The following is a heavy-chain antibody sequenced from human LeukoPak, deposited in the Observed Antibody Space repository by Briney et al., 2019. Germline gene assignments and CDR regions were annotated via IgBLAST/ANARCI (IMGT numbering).Heavy chain of an antibody. V-gene: IGHV1-2*02. J-gene: IGHJ4*02. Sequence: ASVTVSCTASGYTFTGYYMHWVRQAPGQGLEWMGWINPNSGGTNYAQKFQGRVTMTRDTSISTAYMELSRLRSDDTAVYYCASIAAAGTTADIDYWGQGTLVTVSS. CDR3: ASIAAAGTTADIDY. CDR2: INPNSGGT. CDR1: GYTFTGYY. D-gene: IGHD6-13*01.